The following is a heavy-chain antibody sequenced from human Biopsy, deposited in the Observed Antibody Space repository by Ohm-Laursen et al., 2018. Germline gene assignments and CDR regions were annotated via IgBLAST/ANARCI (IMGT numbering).Heavy chain of an antibody. CDR1: GNTFATYH. Sequence: GSSVKVSCKASGNTFATYHIHWVRQAPGQGLEWMGVISPSGATTSFSQKFQGRITMTRDTSTGTVYMDLNSLGSEDTAAYYCARAVRNQLVSEYWGQGTLVIVSS. J-gene: IGHJ4*02. V-gene: IGHV1-46*01. CDR2: ISPSGATT. CDR3: ARAVRNQLVSEY. D-gene: IGHD1-1*01.